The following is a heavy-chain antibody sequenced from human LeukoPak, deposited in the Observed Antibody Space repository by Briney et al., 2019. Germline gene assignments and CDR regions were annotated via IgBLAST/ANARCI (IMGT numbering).Heavy chain of an antibody. CDR1: GYTFTGYY. D-gene: IGHD3-22*01. V-gene: IGHV1-46*01. CDR3: ARRRYYYDSSGYTEYFQH. J-gene: IGHJ1*01. Sequence: ASVKVSCKASGYTFTGYYIHWVRQAPGQGLEWMGIINPSGGSTSYAQKFQGRVTMTRDTSTSTVYMELSSLRSEDTAVYYCARRRYYYDSSGYTEYFQHWGQGTLVTVSS. CDR2: INPSGGST.